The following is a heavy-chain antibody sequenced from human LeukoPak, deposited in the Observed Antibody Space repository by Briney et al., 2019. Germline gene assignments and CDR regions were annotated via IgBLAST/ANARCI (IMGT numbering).Heavy chain of an antibody. CDR1: GFTFSSYA. D-gene: IGHD4-17*01. J-gene: IGHJ4*02. CDR2: ISYDGSNK. Sequence: GGSLRLSCAASGFTFSSYAMHWVRQAPGKGLEWVAVISYDGSNKYYADSVKGRSTISRDNSKNTLYLQMNSLRAEDTAVYYCARVVNDYGDYGGYYFDYWGQGTLVTVSS. CDR3: ARVVNDYGDYGGYYFDY. V-gene: IGHV3-30*04.